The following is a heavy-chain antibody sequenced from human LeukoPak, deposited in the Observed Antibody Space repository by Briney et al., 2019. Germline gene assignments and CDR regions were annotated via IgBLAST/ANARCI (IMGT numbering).Heavy chain of an antibody. CDR3: AKVPHYDFWSGYSAAFDY. Sequence: PGGSLRLSCVASGFSFDDYGMFWVRQTPGKGLEWVSGISWNSGNIGYADSVKGRFTVSRDNGKNSLYLQMNSLRVEDTAFYYCAKVPHYDFWSGYSAAFDYWGQGTLVTVSS. CDR1: GFSFDDYG. D-gene: IGHD3-3*01. V-gene: IGHV3-9*01. CDR2: ISWNSGNI. J-gene: IGHJ4*02.